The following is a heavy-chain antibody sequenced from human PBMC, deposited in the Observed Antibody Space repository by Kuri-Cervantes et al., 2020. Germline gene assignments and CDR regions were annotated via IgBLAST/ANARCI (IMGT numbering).Heavy chain of an antibody. J-gene: IGHJ6*02. CDR1: GFTVSSNY. CDR2: IYSGGST. CDR3: ARDFGAVAGTGTYYYYYGMDV. V-gene: IGHV3-53*05. D-gene: IGHD6-19*01. Sequence: GESLKISCAASGFTVSSNYMSWVRQAPGKGLEWVSVIYSGGSTYYADSVKGRFTISRDNSKNTLYLQMNSLRAEDTAVYYCARDFGAVAGTGTYYYYYGMDVWGQGTTVTVSS.